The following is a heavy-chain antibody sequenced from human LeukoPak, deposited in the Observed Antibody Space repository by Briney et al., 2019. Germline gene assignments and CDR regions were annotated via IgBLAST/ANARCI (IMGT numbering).Heavy chain of an antibody. V-gene: IGHV1-2*02. CDR2: INPNSGGT. CDR1: GYTFTGYY. D-gene: IGHD1-26*01. Sequence: ASVKVSCKASGYTFTGYYMHWVRQAPGQGLEWMGWINPNSGGTNYAQKFQGRVTMTRDTSISTAYMELSRLRSDDTAVYYCAREGRGIVGATTGYLRHRVQPRDYYYYMDVWGKGTTVTVSS. J-gene: IGHJ6*03. CDR3: AREGRGIVGATTGYLRHRVQPRDYYYYMDV.